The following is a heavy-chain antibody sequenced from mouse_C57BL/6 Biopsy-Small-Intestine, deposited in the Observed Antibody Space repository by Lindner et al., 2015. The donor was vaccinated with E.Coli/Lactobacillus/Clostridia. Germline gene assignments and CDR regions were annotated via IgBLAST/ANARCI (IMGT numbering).Heavy chain of an antibody. Sequence: VQLQESGAELVRPGASVTLSCKASGYTFTDYEMHWVKQTPVHGLEWIGAIDPETGGTAYNQKFKGKAILTADKSSSTAYMELRSLTSEDSAVYYCTPLTGNWYFDVWGTGTTVTVSS. CDR3: TPLTGNWYFDV. V-gene: IGHV1-15*01. CDR1: GYTFTDYE. D-gene: IGHD4-1*01. J-gene: IGHJ1*03. CDR2: IDPETGGT.